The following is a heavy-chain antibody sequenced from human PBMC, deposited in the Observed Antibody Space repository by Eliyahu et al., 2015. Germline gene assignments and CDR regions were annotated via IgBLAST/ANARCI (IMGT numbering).Heavy chain of an antibody. D-gene: IGHD6-13*01. CDR2: IYYSGST. J-gene: IGHJ5*02. CDR1: GGSISSSSYY. CDR3: ARQYPEIAAAAFDP. V-gene: IGHV4-39*01. Sequence: QLQLQESGPGLVKPSETLSLTCTVSGGSISSSSYYWGWIRQPPGKGLEWIGSIYYSGSTYYNPSLKSRVTISVDTSKNQFSLKLSSVTAADTAVYYCARQYPEIAAAAFDPWGQGTLVTVSS.